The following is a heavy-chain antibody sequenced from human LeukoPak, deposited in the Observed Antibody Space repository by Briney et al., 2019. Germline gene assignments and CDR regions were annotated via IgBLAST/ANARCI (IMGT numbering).Heavy chain of an antibody. Sequence: PGGSLRLSCAASGFTFSSYGMHWVRQAPGKGLEWVAVISYDGSNKYYADSVKGRFTISRDNSKNTLYLQMNSLRAEDTAVYYCARDGASGWYERYMAYYYMDVWGKGTTVTVSS. V-gene: IGHV3-30*19. D-gene: IGHD6-19*01. CDR3: ARDGASGWYERYMAYYYMDV. J-gene: IGHJ6*03. CDR2: ISYDGSNK. CDR1: GFTFSSYG.